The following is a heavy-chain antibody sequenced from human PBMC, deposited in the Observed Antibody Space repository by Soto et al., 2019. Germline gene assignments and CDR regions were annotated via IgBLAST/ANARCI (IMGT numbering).Heavy chain of an antibody. Sequence: GGSLRLSCAASGFIFSSHGLHWVRQAPGKGLEWVAVISSDGSYKSYADSVKGRFTFSRDNSKNTLYLQMNSLRAEDTAVYYCAREYTAWPLAYGLDVWGQGTTVTVSS. J-gene: IGHJ6*02. CDR1: GFIFSSHG. CDR3: AREYTAWPLAYGLDV. CDR2: ISSDGSYK. V-gene: IGHV3-30*03. D-gene: IGHD2-2*02.